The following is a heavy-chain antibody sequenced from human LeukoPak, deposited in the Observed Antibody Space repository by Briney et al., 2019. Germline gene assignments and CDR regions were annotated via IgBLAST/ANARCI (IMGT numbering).Heavy chain of an antibody. CDR3: ARDTDTATLGDY. D-gene: IGHD5-18*01. CDR2: IWYDGSNK. CDR1: DFTSSDYG. J-gene: IGHJ4*02. V-gene: IGHV3-33*01. Sequence: GGSLKPSCAASDFTSSDYGRHWAPQAPAKGLEWVAVIWYDGSNKYYADSVKGRFTISSDNSKNTLYLQMNSMRAEDTAVYYCARDTDTATLGDYWGRGTLVTVSS.